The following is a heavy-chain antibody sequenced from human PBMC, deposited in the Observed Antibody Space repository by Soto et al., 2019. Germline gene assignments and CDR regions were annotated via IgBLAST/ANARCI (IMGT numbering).Heavy chain of an antibody. Sequence: QAQLKESGPGLVKPSGTLSLTCAVSGGSISSSNWWRWVRQPPGKGLEGIGEIYHGGSTNYNPSLNSRVTISVDKSKNQFCLKLSSVAAADTAGYYCARVLGNDAFDIWGQGTMVTVSS. CDR3: ARVLGNDAFDI. V-gene: IGHV4-4*02. D-gene: IGHD3-3*02. CDR1: GGSISSSNW. CDR2: IYHGGST. J-gene: IGHJ3*02.